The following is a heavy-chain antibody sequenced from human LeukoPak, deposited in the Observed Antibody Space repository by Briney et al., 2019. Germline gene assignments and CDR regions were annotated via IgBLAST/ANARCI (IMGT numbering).Heavy chain of an antibody. CDR1: GFTFSSYE. J-gene: IGHJ4*02. CDR2: ISSSGSTI. V-gene: IGHV3-48*03. D-gene: IGHD3-22*01. Sequence: GXXLRLSCAASGFTFSSYEMNWVRQAPGKGLEWVSYISSSGSTIYYADSVKGRFTIYRDNAKNSLYLKMNSLRAEDTAVYYCARERNYYDSSGYESYWGQGTLVTVSS. CDR3: ARERNYYDSSGYESY.